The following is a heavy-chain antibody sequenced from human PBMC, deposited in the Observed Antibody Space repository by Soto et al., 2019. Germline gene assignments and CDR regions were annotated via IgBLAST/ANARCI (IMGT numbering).Heavy chain of an antibody. Sequence: LSLTCTVSGGSISSGGYYWSWIRQHPGKGLEWIGYIYYSGSTYYNPSLKSRVTISVDTSKNQFSLKLSSVTAADTAVYYCARYKILEWLPLRGFDYWGQGTLVTVSS. CDR1: GGSISSGGYY. D-gene: IGHD3-3*01. CDR2: IYYSGST. J-gene: IGHJ4*02. V-gene: IGHV4-31*03. CDR3: ARYKILEWLPLRGFDY.